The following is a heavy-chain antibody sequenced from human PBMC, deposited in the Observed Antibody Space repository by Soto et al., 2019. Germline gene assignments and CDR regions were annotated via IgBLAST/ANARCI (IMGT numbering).Heavy chain of an antibody. CDR2: IKQDGSEK. CDR3: ARGRYSSSYTYFDY. CDR1: GFTFSSYW. Sequence: GGSLRLSCAASGFTFSSYWMSGVRQAPGKGLEWVANIKQDGSEKYYVDSVKGRFTISRDNAKNSLYLQMNSLRAEDTAVYYCARGRYSSSYTYFDYWGQGTLVTVSS. V-gene: IGHV3-7*03. D-gene: IGHD6-13*01. J-gene: IGHJ4*02.